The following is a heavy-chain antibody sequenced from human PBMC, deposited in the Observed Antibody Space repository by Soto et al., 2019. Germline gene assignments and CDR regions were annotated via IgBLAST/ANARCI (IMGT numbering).Heavy chain of an antibody. J-gene: IGHJ4*02. Sequence: GGSLRLSCAASGFPFSVYAMSWVRQAPGKGLEWVSAISGSGGSTYYADSVKGRFTISRDNSKNTLYLQMNSLRAEDTAVYYCAKEKYCSSTSCYFDYWGQGTLVTVSS. CDR2: ISGSGGST. V-gene: IGHV3-23*01. D-gene: IGHD2-2*01. CDR1: GFPFSVYA. CDR3: AKEKYCSSTSCYFDY.